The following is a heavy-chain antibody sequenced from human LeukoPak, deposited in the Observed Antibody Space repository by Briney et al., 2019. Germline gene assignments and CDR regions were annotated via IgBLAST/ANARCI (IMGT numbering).Heavy chain of an antibody. D-gene: IGHD1-1*01. CDR3: ATGETGSTLGGY. CDR2: ILYSGTT. Sequence: SETLSLTCTVSGGSISPYYWSWIRQTPGKGLEWIGYILYSGTTANYNPSLKSRVTISVDTSKNQFSLKLTSVTAADTAVYYCATGETGSTLGGYWGQGTLVTVSS. CDR1: GGSISPYY. J-gene: IGHJ4*02. V-gene: IGHV4-59*01.